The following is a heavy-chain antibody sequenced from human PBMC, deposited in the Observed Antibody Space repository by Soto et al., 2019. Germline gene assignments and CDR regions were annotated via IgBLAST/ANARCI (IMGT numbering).Heavy chain of an antibody. CDR1: GGSISSYY. J-gene: IGHJ4*02. V-gene: IGHV4-59*01. Sequence: SETLSLTCTVSGGSISSYYWSWIRQPPGKGLEWIGYIYYSGSTNYNPSLKSRVTISVDTSKNQFSLKLSSVTAADTAVYYCARERSSGWTAYWGQGTLVTVSS. CDR3: ARERSSGWTAY. D-gene: IGHD6-19*01. CDR2: IYYSGST.